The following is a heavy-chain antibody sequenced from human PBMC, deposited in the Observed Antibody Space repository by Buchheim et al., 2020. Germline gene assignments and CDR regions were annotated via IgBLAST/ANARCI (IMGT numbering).Heavy chain of an antibody. CDR1: GGSISSSSYY. CDR2: IYYSGST. D-gene: IGHD3-22*01. Sequence: QLQLQESGPGLVKPSETLSLTCTVSGGSISSSSYYWGWIRQPPGKGLEWIGSIYYSGSTYYNPSLKSRVTISVDTSKNPFSLKLSSVTAADTAVYYCARDLMDYYDSSGYPAPIENWFDPWGQGTL. CDR3: ARDLMDYYDSSGYPAPIENWFDP. V-gene: IGHV4-39*07. J-gene: IGHJ5*02.